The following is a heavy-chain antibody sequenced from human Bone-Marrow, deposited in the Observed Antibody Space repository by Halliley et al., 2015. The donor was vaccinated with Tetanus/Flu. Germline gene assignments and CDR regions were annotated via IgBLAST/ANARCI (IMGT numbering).Heavy chain of an antibody. J-gene: IGHJ4*02. Sequence: WIGYIEYSGSTYYNPSLESRVSISIDTAKNQFSRKVNSVTAADTAVYYCATTRYGQWSPFDYWGQGTLVAVSS. CDR3: ATTRYGQWSPFDY. CDR2: IEYSGST. V-gene: IGHV4-31*02. D-gene: IGHD2-15*01.